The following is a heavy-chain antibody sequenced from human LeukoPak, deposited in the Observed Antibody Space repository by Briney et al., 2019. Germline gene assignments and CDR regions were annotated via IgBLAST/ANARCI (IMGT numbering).Heavy chain of an antibody. D-gene: IGHD2-2*01. CDR1: GYSISSDYY. J-gene: IGHJ4*02. CDR2: IHHSGST. CDR3: ARVPYCSSSSCYLFFDY. V-gene: IGHV4-38-2*02. Sequence: SETLSLTCSVSGYSISSDYYWGWIRQPPGKGLEWIGSIHHSGSTYYNPSLKSRVTISVDTSKNQFSLKLSSVTAADTAVYYCARVPYCSSSSCYLFFDYWGRGTLVTVSS.